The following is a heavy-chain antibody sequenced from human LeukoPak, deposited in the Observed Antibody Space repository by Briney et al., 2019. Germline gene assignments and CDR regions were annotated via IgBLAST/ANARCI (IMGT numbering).Heavy chain of an antibody. D-gene: IGHD3-16*01. CDR3: ARHMTTWGPGYYFDY. J-gene: IGHJ4*02. Sequence: SETLSLTCTVSGGSISSSSYYWGWIRQPPGKGLEWIGSIYYSGSTYYNPSLKSRVTISVDTSKNQFSLKLSSVTAADTAVYYCARHMTTWGPGYYFDYWGQGTLSPSPQ. CDR1: GGSISSSSYY. V-gene: IGHV4-39*01. CDR2: IYYSGST.